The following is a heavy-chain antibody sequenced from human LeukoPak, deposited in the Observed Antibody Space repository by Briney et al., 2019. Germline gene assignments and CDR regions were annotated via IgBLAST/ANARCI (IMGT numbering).Heavy chain of an antibody. CDR1: TFTFSDYG. Sequence: PGGSLRLSCVGSTFTFSDYGMHWVRQAPGKGLEWVAFIRNDGAKTYYADSVKGRFTISRDNSKNTLYLQMNSLRAEDTAVYYCARFPEGYCSGGSCYAFDLWGRGTLVTVSS. CDR3: ARFPEGYCSGGSCYAFDL. D-gene: IGHD2-15*01. V-gene: IGHV3-30*02. CDR2: IRNDGAKT. J-gene: IGHJ2*01.